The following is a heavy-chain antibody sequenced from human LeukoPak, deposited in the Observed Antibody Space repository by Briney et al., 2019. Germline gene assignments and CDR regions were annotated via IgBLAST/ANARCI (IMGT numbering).Heavy chain of an antibody. V-gene: IGHV4-39*01. CDR1: GGSISSSSYY. Sequence: KPSETLTLTCTVSGGSISSSSYYWGWIRQPPGKGLGWIGSIYYSGSTYYNPSLKSRVTISVDTSKNQFSLKLSSVTAADTAVYYCARLPNRSSSCLGADCYYIEVWGKGTTVTVSS. CDR3: ARLPNRSSSCLGADCYYIEV. J-gene: IGHJ6*03. D-gene: IGHD6-13*01. CDR2: IYYSGST.